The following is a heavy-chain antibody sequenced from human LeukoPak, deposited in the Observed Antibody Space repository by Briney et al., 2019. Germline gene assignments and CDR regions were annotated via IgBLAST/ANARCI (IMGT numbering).Heavy chain of an antibody. CDR1: GYTFTDYY. Sequence: GASVKVSCKASGYTFTDYYMHWVQQAPGKGLEWMGRVDPEDDATLYAEKFQGRVTITADTSTDTAYMELSSLRSEDTAVYYCATSGTVGNYVSETFFGYWGQGTLVTVSS. D-gene: IGHD4-11*01. CDR3: ATSGTVGNYVSETFFGY. CDR2: VDPEDDAT. J-gene: IGHJ4*02. V-gene: IGHV1-69-2*01.